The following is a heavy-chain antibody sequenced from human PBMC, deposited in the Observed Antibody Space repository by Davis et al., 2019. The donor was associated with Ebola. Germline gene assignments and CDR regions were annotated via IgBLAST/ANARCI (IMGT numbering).Heavy chain of an antibody. CDR1: GGSFSGYY. J-gene: IGHJ3*02. V-gene: IGHV4-59*08. D-gene: IGHD5-24*01. CDR3: AADGQTDGFDAFDI. CDR2: TYYSGTT. Sequence: PSETLSLTCAVYGGSFSGYYWSWIRQSPGKGLEWIANTYYSGTTKYNPSLRSRVTISVDMSKNQCSLNLRLVTAADTAVYYCAADGQTDGFDAFDIWGQGTMVTVSS.